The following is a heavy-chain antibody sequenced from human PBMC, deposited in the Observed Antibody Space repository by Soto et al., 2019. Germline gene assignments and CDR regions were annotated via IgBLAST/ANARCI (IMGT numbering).Heavy chain of an antibody. J-gene: IGHJ4*02. CDR3: ARGHYYDSSGYYPFDY. V-gene: IGHV1-3*01. Sequence: ASVKVSCKASGYTFTSYAMHWVRQAPGQRLEWMGWINAGNGNTKYSQKFQGRVTITRDTSASTAYMELSSLRSEDTAVYYCARGHYYDSSGYYPFDYWGQGTLVTVPQ. CDR2: INAGNGNT. CDR1: GYTFTSYA. D-gene: IGHD3-22*01.